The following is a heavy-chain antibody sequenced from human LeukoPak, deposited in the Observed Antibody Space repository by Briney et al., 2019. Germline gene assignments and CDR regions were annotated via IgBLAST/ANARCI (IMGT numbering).Heavy chain of an antibody. CDR2: IYYSGST. D-gene: IGHD2-21*02. CDR3: ARAALCGGDCSYPDY. J-gene: IGHJ4*02. V-gene: IGHV4-39*07. Sequence: SETLSLTCTVSGGSISSSSYYWGWLRQPPGKGLEWIGSIYYSGSTYYNPSLKSRVTISVDTSKNQFSLKLSSVTAADTAVYYCARAALCGGDCSYPDYWGQGTLVTVSS. CDR1: GGSISSSSYY.